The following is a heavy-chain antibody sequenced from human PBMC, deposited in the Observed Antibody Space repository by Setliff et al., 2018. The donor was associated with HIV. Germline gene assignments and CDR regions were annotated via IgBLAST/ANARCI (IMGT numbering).Heavy chain of an antibody. V-gene: IGHV3-7*01. J-gene: IGHJ4*02. CDR2: IKQDGSEK. Sequence: GSLRLPGAASGFTFSTYWMSWVRQAPGKGLEWVANIKQDGSEKYYVDSVKGRFTISRDNAENSLYLQMNSLRAEDTALYYCARQGNWEFDYWGQGTLVTVSS. CDR1: GFTFSTYW. CDR3: ARQGNWEFDY. D-gene: IGHD7-27*01.